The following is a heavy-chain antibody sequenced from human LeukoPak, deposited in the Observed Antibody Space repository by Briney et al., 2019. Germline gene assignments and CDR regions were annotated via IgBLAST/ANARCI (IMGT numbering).Heavy chain of an antibody. V-gene: IGHV1-24*01. J-gene: IGHJ5*02. CDR1: GGTFSSYA. CDR2: FDPEDGET. CDR3: ATSRGQWLGTNWFDP. D-gene: IGHD6-19*01. Sequence: ASVKVSCKASGGTFSSYAISWVRQAPGQGLEWMGGFDPEDGETIYAQKFQGRVTMTEDTSTDTAYMELSSLRSEDTAVYYCATSRGQWLGTNWFDPWGQGTLVTVSS.